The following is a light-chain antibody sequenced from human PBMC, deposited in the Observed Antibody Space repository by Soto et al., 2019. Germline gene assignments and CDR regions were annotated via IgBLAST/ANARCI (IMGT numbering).Light chain of an antibody. J-gene: IGKJ4*01. CDR2: DAS. CDR1: QSVSGN. V-gene: IGKV3-15*01. Sequence: ETVMTQSPATLSVSPGERATLSCRASQSVSGNLAWYQQKPGRAPRLLIYDASTRATGIPARFSGSGSGTEFTLTINSLQSEDFAVYYCQQYNYWPPLTFGGGTKVDIK. CDR3: QQYNYWPPLT.